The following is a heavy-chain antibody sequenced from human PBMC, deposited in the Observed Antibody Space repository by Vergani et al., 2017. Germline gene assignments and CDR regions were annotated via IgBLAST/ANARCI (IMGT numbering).Heavy chain of an antibody. J-gene: IGHJ1*01. V-gene: IGHV1-18*01. Sequence: QVQLVQSGAEVKKPGASVKVSCKASGYIFSTYGISWVRQAPGQGLEWMGWSSAYNGNTNYPEKFQGRLTMTTDTSTRTAYMELRSLRSDDTAVYYCARDLIENDTYGRIGCWVPGTLVTVSS. CDR3: ARDLIENDTYGRIGC. CDR1: GYIFSTYG. D-gene: IGHD3-22*01. CDR2: SSAYNGNT.